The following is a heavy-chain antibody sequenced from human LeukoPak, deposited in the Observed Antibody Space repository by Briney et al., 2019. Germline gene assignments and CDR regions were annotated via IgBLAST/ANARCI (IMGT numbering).Heavy chain of an antibody. D-gene: IGHD3-22*01. J-gene: IGHJ3*02. CDR1: GGSISSSSYY. Sequence: SETLSLTCTVSGGSISSSSYYWGWIRQPPGKGLEWIGSIYYSGSTYYNPSLKSRVTISVDTSKNQFSLKLSSVTAADTAVYYCASPSKLVISRGGFDIWGQGTVVTVSA. CDR2: IYYSGST. CDR3: ASPSKLVISRGGFDI. V-gene: IGHV4-39*01.